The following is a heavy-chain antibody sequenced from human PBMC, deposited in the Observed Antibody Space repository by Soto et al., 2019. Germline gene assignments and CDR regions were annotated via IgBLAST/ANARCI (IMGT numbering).Heavy chain of an antibody. CDR2: IYPSGGST. CDR1: GYTFTYYH. CDR3: ARDAAVGLFDY. J-gene: IGHJ4*02. D-gene: IGHD1-26*01. Sequence: ASVKVSCKTSGYTFTYYHIHWLRQAPGQGLEWMGKIYPSGGSTNYAQKFWGRVTMSMDTSTSTVNMELSSLTSDDTAVYYCARDAAVGLFDYWGQGTLVTVSS. V-gene: IGHV1-46*01.